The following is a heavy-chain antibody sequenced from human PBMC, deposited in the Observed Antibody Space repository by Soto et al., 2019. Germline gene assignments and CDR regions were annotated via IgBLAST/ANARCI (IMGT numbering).Heavy chain of an antibody. CDR1: GGYISSGSYY. CDR2: IYYSGST. V-gene: IGHV4-39*07. CDR3: ASHGIGSYGYLSFDY. D-gene: IGHD5-18*01. J-gene: IGHJ4*02. Sequence: PSDTLSLTCTVSGGYISSGSYYWGWIRQPPGKGLEWIGSIYYSGSTNYQPSLKSRVTISVDTSKNQFSLKLSSVTAADTAVYYCASHGIGSYGYLSFDYWGQGTLVTVSS.